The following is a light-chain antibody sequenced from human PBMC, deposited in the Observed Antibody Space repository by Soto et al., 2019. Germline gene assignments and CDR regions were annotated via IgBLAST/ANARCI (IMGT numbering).Light chain of an antibody. Sequence: QSVLTQPASVSGSPGQSITISCTGTSRDVGRYNLVSWYQQHPGKAPKLMIYEVTKRPSGVSHRFSGSKSGTTASLTISGLQAEDEADYYCCSDAGIYVFGSGTKVTVL. CDR3: CSDAGIYV. CDR1: SRDVGRYNL. V-gene: IGLV2-23*02. CDR2: EVT. J-gene: IGLJ1*01.